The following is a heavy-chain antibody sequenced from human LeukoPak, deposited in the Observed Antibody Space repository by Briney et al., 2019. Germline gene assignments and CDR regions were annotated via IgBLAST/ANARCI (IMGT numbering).Heavy chain of an antibody. Sequence: SQTLSLTCAISGDSVSSNNGARNWIRQSPSRALESLGRTYYRSKWYNDYAGSLISRITISPDTSKNQFSLQLYSVTPEDTAVYYCARDVGTTGWHTFDYWGQGTLVTVSS. CDR3: ARDVGTTGWHTFDY. CDR2: TYYRSKWYN. J-gene: IGHJ4*02. CDR1: GDSVSSNNGA. V-gene: IGHV6-1*01. D-gene: IGHD3-9*01.